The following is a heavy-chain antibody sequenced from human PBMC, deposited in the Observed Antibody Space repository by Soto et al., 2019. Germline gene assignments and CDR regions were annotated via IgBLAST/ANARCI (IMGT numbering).Heavy chain of an antibody. D-gene: IGHD2-2*01. CDR3: ATGDIVVVPAAIFY. J-gene: IGHJ4*02. Sequence: QVQLVGSGGGVVQPGRSLRLSCAASGFTFSSYGMHWVRQAPGKGLEWVAVISYDGSNKYYADSVKGRFTISRDNSKNTLYLQMNSLRAEDTAVYYCATGDIVVVPAAIFYWGQGTLVTVSS. CDR1: GFTFSSYG. V-gene: IGHV3-30*03. CDR2: ISYDGSNK.